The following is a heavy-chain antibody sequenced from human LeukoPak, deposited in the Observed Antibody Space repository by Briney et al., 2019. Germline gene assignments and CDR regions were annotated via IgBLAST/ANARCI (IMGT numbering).Heavy chain of an antibody. CDR1: GFTFRTYW. Sequence: GGSLRLSCAASGFTFRTYWMSWVRQAPGKGLEWVANIKQDGSQKYYVDSVKGRFTISRDNAKNSLYLQMDSLRAEDTAVYYCAREQTGWFDPWGQGTLVTVSS. V-gene: IGHV3-7*01. CDR2: IKQDGSQK. J-gene: IGHJ5*02. CDR3: AREQTGWFDP.